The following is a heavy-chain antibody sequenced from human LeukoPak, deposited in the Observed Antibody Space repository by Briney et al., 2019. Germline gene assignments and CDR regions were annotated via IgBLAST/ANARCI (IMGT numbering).Heavy chain of an antibody. CDR3: ARGGWSLDY. V-gene: IGHV4-59*01. CDR1: GGSISNYY. J-gene: IGHJ4*02. Sequence: SETLSLTCTVSGGSISNYYWSWIRQPPGKGLEWIGYIYYTGSTNYNPSLESRVTISVDTSKNQFSLKLTSVTAADTAVYYCARGGWSLDYWGQGTLVTVSS. D-gene: IGHD6-19*01. CDR2: IYYTGST.